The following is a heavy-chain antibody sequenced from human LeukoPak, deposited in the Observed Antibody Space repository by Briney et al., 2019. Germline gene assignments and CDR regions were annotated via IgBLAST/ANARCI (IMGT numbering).Heavy chain of an antibody. CDR1: GFTFSSSA. J-gene: IGHJ6*02. Sequence: GGSLRLSCAASGFTFSSSAMSWVRQAPGKGLEWVSTITGSGRNTYYADFVRGRFTISRDTSKNTLYLQMNSLRAEDTAVYYCAKDVGYSSSWYGDYYYYGMDVWGQGTTVAVSS. CDR2: ITGSGRNT. CDR3: AKDVGYSSSWYGDYYYYGMDV. D-gene: IGHD6-13*01. V-gene: IGHV3-23*01.